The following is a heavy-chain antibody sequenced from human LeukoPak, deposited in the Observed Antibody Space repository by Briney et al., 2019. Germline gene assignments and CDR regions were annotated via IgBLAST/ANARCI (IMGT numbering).Heavy chain of an antibody. V-gene: IGHV3-21*01. D-gene: IGHD6-19*01. CDR3: ARGGGWDAYYYYGMDV. CDR2: ISSTSAYI. Sequence: GGSLRLSCAASGFTFSSYSMNWVRQAPGKGLEWVSSISSTSAYIYYADSVKGRFAISRDNAKNSLYLHMNSLRAEDTAVYYCARGGGWDAYYYYGMDVWGQGTTVTVSS. CDR1: GFTFSSYS. J-gene: IGHJ6*02.